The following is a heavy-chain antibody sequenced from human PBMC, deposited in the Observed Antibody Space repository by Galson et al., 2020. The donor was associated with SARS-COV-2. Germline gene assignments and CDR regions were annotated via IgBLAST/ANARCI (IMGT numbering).Heavy chain of an antibody. CDR1: GGSISSGDFY. J-gene: IGHJ3*01. Sequence: SETLSLTCTVSGGSISSGDFYWSWFRQPPGKGLEWIGYIPNTGTTYYHSFLKRRPSLSVDTYKNHFPLKLTSVTAADTAVYFCGRDQLGAYCADGVCRNAFDVWGPGTMVTVSS. CDR2: IPNTGTT. CDR3: GRDQLGAYCADGVCRNAFDV. D-gene: IGHD2-8*01. V-gene: IGHV4-30-4*08.